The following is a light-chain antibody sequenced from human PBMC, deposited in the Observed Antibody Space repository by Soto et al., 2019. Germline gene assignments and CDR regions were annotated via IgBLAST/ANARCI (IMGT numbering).Light chain of an antibody. Sequence: DIQLTQSPSTLSASVGERVTISCRASQSISPWLTWYQQKPGKAPKLLIYKASSLGSGVPSRFSGSGSGTEFTLTISSLQPDDFATYYCQQYHTSPWTFGQGTKVEIK. J-gene: IGKJ1*01. V-gene: IGKV1-5*03. CDR2: KAS. CDR1: QSISPW. CDR3: QQYHTSPWT.